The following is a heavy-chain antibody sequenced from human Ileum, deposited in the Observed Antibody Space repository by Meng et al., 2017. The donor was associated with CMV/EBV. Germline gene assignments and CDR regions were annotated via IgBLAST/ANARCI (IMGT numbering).Heavy chain of an antibody. Sequence: SETLSLTCTVSGGSISSSSYYWGWIRQPPGKGRGWIGSIYYSGSTYYNPSLKSRVTISVDTSKNQFSLKLSSVTAADTAVYYCARHGIEEMTTVTTGFDPWGQGTLVTVSS. CDR1: GGSISSSSYY. J-gene: IGHJ5*02. CDR2: IYYSGST. D-gene: IGHD4-11*01. CDR3: ARHGIEEMTTVTTGFDP. V-gene: IGHV4-39*01.